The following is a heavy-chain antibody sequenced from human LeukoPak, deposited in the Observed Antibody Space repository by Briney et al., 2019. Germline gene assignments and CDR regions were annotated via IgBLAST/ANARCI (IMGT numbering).Heavy chain of an antibody. CDR3: AKFPARGGYNSDFDY. J-gene: IGHJ4*02. V-gene: IGHV3-23*01. Sequence: GGSLRLSCASSVFTFISYAMSWVRQAATEVLEWVSAISGSGGSTYYADSVEGRFTISRDNSKNTLYLQMNSLRAEDTAVYYCAKFPARGGYNSDFDYWGQGTLVTVSS. D-gene: IGHD5-24*01. CDR2: ISGSGGST. CDR1: VFTFISYA.